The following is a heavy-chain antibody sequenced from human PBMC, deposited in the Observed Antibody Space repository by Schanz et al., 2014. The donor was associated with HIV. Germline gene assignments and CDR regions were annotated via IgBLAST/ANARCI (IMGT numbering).Heavy chain of an antibody. CDR1: GFTFSSYG. D-gene: IGHD6-6*01. Sequence: QVQLVESGGGVVQPGRSLRLSCAASGFTFSSYGMHWVRQVPGKGLEWVAVIWFDGSNKYYGDSVKGRFTIARDNSKNTLYLQMNSLRAEDTAVYYCAKDLYSSSSVDYWGQGTLVTVSS. V-gene: IGHV3-33*06. CDR2: IWFDGSNK. CDR3: AKDLYSSSSVDY. J-gene: IGHJ4*02.